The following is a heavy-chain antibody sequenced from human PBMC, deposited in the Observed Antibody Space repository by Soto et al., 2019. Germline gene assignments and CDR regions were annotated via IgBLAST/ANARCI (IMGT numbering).Heavy chain of an antibody. Sequence: QVQLQESGPGLVKPSETLSLTCTVSGGSISSYYWSWIRQPPGKGLEWIGYIYYSGSTNYNPSRKSRXXIXVXMTKNQFSLKLSSVTAADTAVYYCARHEWGGGPLGYWGQGTLVTVSS. D-gene: IGHD3-16*01. CDR3: ARHEWGGGPLGY. CDR2: IYYSGST. CDR1: GGSISSYY. J-gene: IGHJ4*02. V-gene: IGHV4-59*08.